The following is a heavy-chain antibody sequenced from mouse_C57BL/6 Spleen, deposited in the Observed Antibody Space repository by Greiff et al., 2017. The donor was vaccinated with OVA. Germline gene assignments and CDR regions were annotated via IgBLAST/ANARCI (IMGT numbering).Heavy chain of an antibody. CDR2: ISSGSSTI. CDR1: GFTFSDYG. CDR3: ARDGNPFAY. V-gene: IGHV5-17*01. J-gene: IGHJ3*01. D-gene: IGHD2-1*01. Sequence: EVMLVESGGGLVKPGGSLKLSCASSGFTFSDYGMHWVRQAPEKGLEWVAYISSGSSTIYYADTVKGRFTISRDNAKNTLFLQMTSLRSEDTAMYYCARDGNPFAYWGQGTLVTVSA.